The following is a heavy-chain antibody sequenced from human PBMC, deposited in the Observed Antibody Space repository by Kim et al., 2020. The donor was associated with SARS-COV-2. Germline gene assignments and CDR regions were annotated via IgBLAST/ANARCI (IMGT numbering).Heavy chain of an antibody. D-gene: IGHD3-3*01. CDR1: GFTFSSYW. J-gene: IGHJ4*02. Sequence: GGSLRLSCAASGFTFSSYWMSWVRQAPGKGLEWVANIKQDGSEKYYVDSVKGRFTISRDNAKNSLYLQMNSLRAEDTAVYYCARVRYYDFWSGYIHAFDYWGQGTLVTVSS. CDR2: IKQDGSEK. V-gene: IGHV3-7*01. CDR3: ARVRYYDFWSGYIHAFDY.